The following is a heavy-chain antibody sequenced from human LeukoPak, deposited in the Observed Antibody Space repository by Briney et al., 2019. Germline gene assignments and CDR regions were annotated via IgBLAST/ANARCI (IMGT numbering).Heavy chain of an antibody. CDR1: GGTFSSHA. J-gene: IGHJ3*02. CDR3: ARIWDGYNYRAAFDI. D-gene: IGHD5-24*01. Sequence: GASVKVSCKASGGTFSSHAISWVRQAPGQGLEWMGGIIPIFGTANYAQKFQGRVTITTDESTSTAYMELSSLRSEDTAVYYCARIWDGYNYRAAFDIWGQGTMVTVSS. V-gene: IGHV1-69*05. CDR2: IIPIFGTA.